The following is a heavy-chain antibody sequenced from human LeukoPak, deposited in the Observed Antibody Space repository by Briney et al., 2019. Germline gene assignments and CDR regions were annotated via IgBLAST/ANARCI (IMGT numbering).Heavy chain of an antibody. CDR2: ISGSGGST. CDR1: GFTFSSYA. J-gene: IGHJ4*02. D-gene: IGHD3-22*01. Sequence: PGGSLTLSCAASGFTFSSYAMSWVRQAPGKGLEWVSAISGSGGSTYYADSVKGRFTISRDNSKNTLYLQMNSLRAEDTAVYYCANPAPTYYYDSSGYYPAAFDYWGQGTLVTVSS. CDR3: ANPAPTYYYDSSGYYPAAFDY. V-gene: IGHV3-23*01.